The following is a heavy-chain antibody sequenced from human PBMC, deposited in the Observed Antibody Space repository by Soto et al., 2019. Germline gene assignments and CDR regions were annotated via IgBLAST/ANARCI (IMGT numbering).Heavy chain of an antibody. CDR3: AREITMVRGVRPYYYYMDV. CDR1: GGSLSSSIYY. D-gene: IGHD3-10*01. J-gene: IGHJ6*03. CDR2: IYYSGST. V-gene: IGHV4-39*02. Sequence: PSETLSLTCTVSGGSLSSSIYYWGWIRQPPGKGLEWIGSIYYSGSTYYNPSLKSRVTISVDTSKNQFSLKLSSVTAADTAVYYCAREITMVRGVRPYYYYMDVWGKGTTVTVSS.